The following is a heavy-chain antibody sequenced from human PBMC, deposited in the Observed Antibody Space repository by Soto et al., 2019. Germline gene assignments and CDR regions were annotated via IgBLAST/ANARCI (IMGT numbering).Heavy chain of an antibody. CDR3: ARGRWSVGPGYCSSTSCYYFDY. CDR2: IWYDGSNK. Sequence: SGGSLRLSCAASGFTFSSYGMHWVRQAPGKGLEWVAVIWYDGSNKYYADSVKGRFTISRDNSKNTLYLQMNSLRAEDTAVYYCARGRWSVGPGYCSSTSCYYFDYWGQGTLVTVSS. D-gene: IGHD2-2*01. CDR1: GFTFSSYG. V-gene: IGHV3-33*01. J-gene: IGHJ4*02.